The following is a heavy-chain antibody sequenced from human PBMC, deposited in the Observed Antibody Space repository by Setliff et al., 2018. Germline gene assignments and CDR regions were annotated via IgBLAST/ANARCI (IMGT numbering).Heavy chain of an antibody. D-gene: IGHD2-8*01. CDR2: INPSGGST. Sequence: ASVKVSCKASGGTFSRHAISWVRQAPGQGLEWMGIINPSGGSTSYAQKFQGRVTMTRDTSTSTVYMELSSLRSEDTAVYYCARDLVLLGYQLDYWGQGTLVTVSS. J-gene: IGHJ4*02. V-gene: IGHV1-46*01. CDR3: ARDLVLLGYQLDY. CDR1: GGTFSRHA.